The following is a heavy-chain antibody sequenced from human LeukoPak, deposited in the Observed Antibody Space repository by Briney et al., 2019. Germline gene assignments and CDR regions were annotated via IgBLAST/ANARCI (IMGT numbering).Heavy chain of an antibody. CDR2: IYTSGST. J-gene: IGHJ6*03. CDR1: GGSISSGSYY. Sequence: SQTLSLTCTVSGGSISSGSYYWSWIRQPAGKGLEWIGRIYTSGSTNYNPSLKSRVTISVDTSKNQFSLKLSSVTAADTAVYYCARHGAGDRYCSSTSCLYMDVWGKGTTVTVSS. CDR3: ARHGAGDRYCSSTSCLYMDV. V-gene: IGHV4-61*02. D-gene: IGHD2-2*01.